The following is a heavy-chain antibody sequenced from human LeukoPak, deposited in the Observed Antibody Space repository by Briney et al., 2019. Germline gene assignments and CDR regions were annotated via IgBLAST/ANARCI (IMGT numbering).Heavy chain of an antibody. Sequence: SETLSLTCTVSGGSISSDTHYWSWIRHQPGKGLEWIGSIYYSGITHYNPSLKSRVTISVDTSKNQFSLKLSSVTAADTAVYYCARVDLQNAFDIWGQGTVVTVSS. CDR2: IYYSGIT. CDR3: ARVDLQNAFDI. V-gene: IGHV4-39*07. CDR1: GGSISSDTHY. D-gene: IGHD3/OR15-3a*01. J-gene: IGHJ3*02.